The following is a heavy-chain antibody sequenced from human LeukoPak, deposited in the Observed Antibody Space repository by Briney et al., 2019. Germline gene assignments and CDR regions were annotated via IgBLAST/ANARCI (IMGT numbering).Heavy chain of an antibody. CDR2: ISAYNGNT. CDR1: GYTFTSYG. V-gene: IGHV1-18*01. D-gene: IGHD3-3*01. CDR3: SRDSRRQMPGVLEWLPDDY. Sequence: GASVKVSCKASGYTFTSYGISWVRQAPGQGLEWMGWISAYNGNTNYAQKLQGRVTMTTDTSTSTAYMELRSLRSDDTAVYYCSRDSRRQMPGVLEWLPDDYWGQGTLVTVSS. J-gene: IGHJ4*01.